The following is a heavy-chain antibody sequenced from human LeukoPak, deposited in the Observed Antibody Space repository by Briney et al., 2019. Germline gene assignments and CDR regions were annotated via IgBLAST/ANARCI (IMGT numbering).Heavy chain of an antibody. CDR3: ARAPVAGSSWYTYYFDY. V-gene: IGHV4-4*07. D-gene: IGHD6-13*01. CDR2: IYTSGST. J-gene: IGHJ4*02. CDR1: GGSISSYY. Sequence: SETLSLTXTVSGGSISSYYWSSIRQSAGKGLEWLGRIYTSGSTNYNPSLKSRVTMSVDTSKNQFSLKLSSVAAADTAVYYCARAPVAGSSWYTYYFDYWGQGTLVTVSS.